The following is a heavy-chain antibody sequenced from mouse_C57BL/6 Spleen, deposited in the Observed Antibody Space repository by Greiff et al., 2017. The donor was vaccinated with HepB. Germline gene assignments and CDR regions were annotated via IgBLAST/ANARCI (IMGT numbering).Heavy chain of an antibody. CDR1: GFNIKNTY. Sequence: EVQLQQSVAELVRPGASVKLSCTASGFNIKNTYMHWVKQRPEQGLEWIGRIDPANGNTKYAPKFQGKATITADTSSNTAYLQLSSLTSEDTDIYYCAPNVPDYNGSRDPYYWGQGTTLTVSS. CDR3: APNVPDYNGSRDPYY. D-gene: IGHD1-1*01. J-gene: IGHJ2*01. CDR2: IDPANGNT. V-gene: IGHV14-3*01.